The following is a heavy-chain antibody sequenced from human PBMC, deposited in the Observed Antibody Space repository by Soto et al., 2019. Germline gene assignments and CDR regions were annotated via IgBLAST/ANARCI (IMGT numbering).Heavy chain of an antibody. CDR1: GYTFTSYA. CDR3: ARDQNSPWDYYYSMDV. D-gene: IGHD1-26*01. J-gene: IGHJ6*03. V-gene: IGHV1-3*01. CDR2: INAGNGNT. Sequence: ASVKVSCKASGYTFTSYAMHWVRQAPGQRLEWMGWINAGNGNTKYSQKFQGRVTITRDTSASTAYMELSSLRSEDTAVYYCARDQNSPWDYYYSMDVWGKGTTVTVSS.